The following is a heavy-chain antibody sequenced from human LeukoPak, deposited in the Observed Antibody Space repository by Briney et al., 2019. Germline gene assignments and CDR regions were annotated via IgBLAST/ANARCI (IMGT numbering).Heavy chain of an antibody. CDR1: GFTFRSHA. CDR3: ARDGGYSSGYYTFDY. Sequence: MAGGSLRLSCAASGFTFRSHAMSWVRQAPGKGLEWVSSISSSSSYISYADSVKGRFTISRDNAKNSLSLQMSSLRAEDTAVYYCARDGGYSSGYYTFDYWGQGTLVTVSS. J-gene: IGHJ4*02. V-gene: IGHV3-21*01. D-gene: IGHD3-22*01. CDR2: ISSSSSYI.